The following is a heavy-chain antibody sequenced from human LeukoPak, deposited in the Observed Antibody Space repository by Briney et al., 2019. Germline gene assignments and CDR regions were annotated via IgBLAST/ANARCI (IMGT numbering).Heavy chain of an antibody. J-gene: IGHJ4*02. CDR2: ISYDGSNK. D-gene: IGHD5-18*01. CDR3: AKSGYSYGYYYFDY. CDR1: GFTFSSYA. V-gene: IGHV3-30*18. Sequence: GGSLRLSCAASGFTFSSYAMHWVRQAPGKGLEWVAVISYDGSNKYYADSVKGRFTISRDSSKNTLYLQMNRLRTEDTAVYYCAKSGYSYGYYYFDYWGQGTLVTVSS.